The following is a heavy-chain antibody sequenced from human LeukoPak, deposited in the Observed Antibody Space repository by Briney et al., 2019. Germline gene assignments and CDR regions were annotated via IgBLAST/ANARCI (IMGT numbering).Heavy chain of an antibody. D-gene: IGHD2-2*01. V-gene: IGHV3-33*01. J-gene: IGHJ4*02. CDR3: ASRSPALDY. CDR2: IWYDGSNK. Sequence: GRSLRLSCAASGFTFSSYGMHWVRQAPGKGLEWVAVIWYDGSNKYYADSVKGRFTISRDNSKNTLYLQMNSLRADDTAVYYCASRSPALDYWGQGTLVTVSS. CDR1: GFTFSSYG.